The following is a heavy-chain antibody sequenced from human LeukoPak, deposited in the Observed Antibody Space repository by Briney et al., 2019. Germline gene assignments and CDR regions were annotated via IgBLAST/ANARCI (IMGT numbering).Heavy chain of an antibody. CDR3: ASGTTSGSYYMPWYYFDY. V-gene: IGHV1-2*02. CDR2: INPTSGAT. Sequence: ASVKVSCKPSGYTFTVYYIHWVRQAPRQGLEWMGWINPTSGATNYAPKFQGRVTMTRDTSISTAYMDLSRLRSDDTAVYYCASGTTSGSYYMPWYYFDYWGQGTLVTVSS. D-gene: IGHD3-10*01. CDR1: GYTFTVYY. J-gene: IGHJ4*02.